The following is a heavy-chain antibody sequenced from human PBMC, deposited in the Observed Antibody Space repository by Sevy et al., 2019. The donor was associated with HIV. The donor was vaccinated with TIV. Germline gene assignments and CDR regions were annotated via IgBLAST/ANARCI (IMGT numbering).Heavy chain of an antibody. Sequence: GGSLRLSCAASGFTFSSYAMHWVRQAPGKGLEWVAVISYDGSNKYYADSVKGRFTISRDNSKNTLYLQMNSLRAEDTAVYYCARVSSSRYYYYGMDVWGHGTTVTVSS. CDR2: ISYDGSNK. V-gene: IGHV3-30*04. J-gene: IGHJ6*02. D-gene: IGHD6-6*01. CDR3: ARVSSSRYYYYGMDV. CDR1: GFTFSSYA.